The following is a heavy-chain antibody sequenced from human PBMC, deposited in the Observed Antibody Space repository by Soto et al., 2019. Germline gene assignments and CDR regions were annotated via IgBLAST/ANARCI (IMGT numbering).Heavy chain of an antibody. Sequence: SDTLSLTCAVYGEAFSGYYWSWIRQPPGKGLEWIGEINHSGSTNYNPSLKSRVTISVDTSKNQFSLKLSSVTAADTAVYYCAKKLAACPIRTNLFDSSGQGTLVLGSS. CDR3: AKKLAACPIRTNLFDS. CDR2: INHSGST. CDR1: GEAFSGYY. V-gene: IGHV4-34*01. D-gene: IGHD6-6*01. J-gene: IGHJ5*01.